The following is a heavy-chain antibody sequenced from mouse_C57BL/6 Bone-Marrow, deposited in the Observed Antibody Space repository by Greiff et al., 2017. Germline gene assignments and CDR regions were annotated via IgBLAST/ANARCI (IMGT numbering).Heavy chain of an antibody. CDR2: IYPRSGNT. D-gene: IGHD1-1*01. Sequence: QVQLQQSGAELARPGASVKLSCKASGYTFTSYGISWVKQRTGKGLEWIGEIYPRSGNTYYNEKFKGKATLTADKSSSTAYMELRSLTSEDSAVYFCARSHYGSSLAWFAYWGQGTLVTVSA. CDR3: ARSHYGSSLAWFAY. V-gene: IGHV1-81*01. J-gene: IGHJ3*01. CDR1: GYTFTSYG.